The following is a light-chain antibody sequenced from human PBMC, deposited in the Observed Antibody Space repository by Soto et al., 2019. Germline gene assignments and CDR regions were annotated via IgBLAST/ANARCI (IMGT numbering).Light chain of an antibody. V-gene: IGLV2-14*01. CDR1: SGDVGAYNY. CDR2: DVS. J-gene: IGLJ2*01. CDR3: ATWDGSLPGEV. Sequence: QSVLTQPASVSGSPGQSITISCTGTSGDVGAYNYVSWYQQHPGKAPRLMIYDVSNRPSGASNRFSGSKSGTSGTLDITGLQTGDEADYYCATWDGSLPGEVFGGGTKLTVL.